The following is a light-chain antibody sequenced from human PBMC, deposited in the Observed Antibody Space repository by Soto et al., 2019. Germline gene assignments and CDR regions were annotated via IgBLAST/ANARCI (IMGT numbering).Light chain of an antibody. CDR1: SSNIGAGYD. CDR2: ANN. J-gene: IGLJ2*01. CDR3: AAWDDSLYGVV. V-gene: IGLV1-40*01. Sequence: QSVLTQPPSVSGAPGQRVTISCSGSSSNIGAGYDVHWYQQLPGTAPKLLISANNIRPSGVPDRFSGSKSGTSASLAITGLQAEDEADYYCAAWDDSLYGVVFGGGTKLTVL.